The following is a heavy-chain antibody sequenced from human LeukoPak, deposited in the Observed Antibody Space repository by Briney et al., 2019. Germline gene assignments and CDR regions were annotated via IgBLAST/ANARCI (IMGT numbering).Heavy chain of an antibody. Sequence: SETLSLTCTVSGGSISSYYWSWIRQPPGKGLEWIGYIYYSGSTNYNPSLKSRVTISVDTSKNQFSLKLSSVTAADTAVYYCARARIAVAGYYYYGMDVWGQGTTVTVSS. J-gene: IGHJ6*02. CDR3: ARARIAVAGYYYYGMDV. D-gene: IGHD6-19*01. CDR1: GGSISSYY. CDR2: IYYSGST. V-gene: IGHV4-59*01.